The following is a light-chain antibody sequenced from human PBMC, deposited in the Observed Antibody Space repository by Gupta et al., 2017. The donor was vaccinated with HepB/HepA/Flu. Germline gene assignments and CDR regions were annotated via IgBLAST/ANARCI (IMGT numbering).Light chain of an antibody. Sequence: QSELTQPPSVSGAPGQRVTISCTGSSSNIGAGYDVHWYQQLPGTAPKLLIYGNSNRPSGVPDRFSGSKSGTSASLAITGLQAEDEADYYCQSYDSSLSLYVFGTATMVTVL. V-gene: IGLV1-40*01. J-gene: IGLJ1*01. CDR1: SSNIGAGYD. CDR3: QSYDSSLSLYV. CDR2: GNS.